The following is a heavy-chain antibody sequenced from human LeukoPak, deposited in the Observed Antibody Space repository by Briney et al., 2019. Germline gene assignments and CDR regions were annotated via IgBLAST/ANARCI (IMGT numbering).Heavy chain of an antibody. Sequence: PSETLSLTCAVYGGSFSGYYWSWIRQPPRKGLEWIGEINHSGSTNYNPSLKSRVTISVDTSKNQFSLKLSSVTAADTAVYYCARGRSRFDPWGQGTLVTVSS. CDR2: INHSGST. CDR1: GGSFSGYY. J-gene: IGHJ5*02. CDR3: ARGRSRFDP. V-gene: IGHV4-34*01.